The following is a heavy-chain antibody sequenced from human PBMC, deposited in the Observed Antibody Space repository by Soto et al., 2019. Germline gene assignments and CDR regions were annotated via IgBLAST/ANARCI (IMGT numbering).Heavy chain of an antibody. CDR3: AKASTPSLDWLPFDY. CDR2: ISGSGGST. CDR1: GFTFSSYA. J-gene: IGHJ4*02. Sequence: GGSLRLSCAASGFTFSSYAMSWVRQAPGKGLEWVSAISGSGGSTYYADSVKGRFTISRDNSKNTLYLQMNSLRAEDTAVYYCAKASTPSLDWLPFDYWGQGTLVTVSS. D-gene: IGHD3-9*01. V-gene: IGHV3-23*01.